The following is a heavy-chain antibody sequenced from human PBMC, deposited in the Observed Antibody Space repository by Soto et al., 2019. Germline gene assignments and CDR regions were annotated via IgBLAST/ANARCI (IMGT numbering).Heavy chain of an antibody. V-gene: IGHV4-31*03. Sequence: PSETLSLTCTVSGGSISSGGYYWSWIRQHPGKGLEWIGYIYYSGSTYYNPSLKSRVTISVDTSKNQFSLKLSSVTAADTAVYYCARDSQGNYSGLYYYYMDVWGKGTTVTVSS. D-gene: IGHD2-21*01. CDR1: GGSISSGGYY. CDR2: IYYSGST. CDR3: ARDSQGNYSGLYYYYMDV. J-gene: IGHJ6*03.